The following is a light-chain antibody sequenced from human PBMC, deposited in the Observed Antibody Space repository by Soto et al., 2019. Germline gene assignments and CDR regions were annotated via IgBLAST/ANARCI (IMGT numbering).Light chain of an antibody. CDR1: GSDVGGSNS. CDR2: DVS. V-gene: IGLV2-14*01. Sequence: QSALTQPASVSGSPGQSITISCTGTGSDVGGSNSVSWYQQHPGKAPKLMIYDVSNWPSGVSNRCSGSKSGNTASLTISGLQAEDDADYYCSSYTTSSALKVVFGGGTELAVL. J-gene: IGLJ2*01. CDR3: SSYTTSSALKVV.